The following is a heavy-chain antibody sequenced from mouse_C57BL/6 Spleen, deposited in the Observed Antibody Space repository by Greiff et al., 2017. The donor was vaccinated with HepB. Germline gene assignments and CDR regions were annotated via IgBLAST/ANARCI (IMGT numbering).Heavy chain of an antibody. CDR3: AMYYGSSYTYWYLDV. Sequence: EVHLVESGGGLVKPGGSLKLSCAASGFTFSDYGMHWVRQAPEKGLEWVAYISSGSSTIYYADTVKGRFTISRDNAKNTLFLQMTSLRSEDTAMYYCAMYYGSSYTYWYLDVWGTGTTVTVSS. CDR1: GFTFSDYG. V-gene: IGHV5-17*01. J-gene: IGHJ1*03. CDR2: ISSGSSTI. D-gene: IGHD1-1*01.